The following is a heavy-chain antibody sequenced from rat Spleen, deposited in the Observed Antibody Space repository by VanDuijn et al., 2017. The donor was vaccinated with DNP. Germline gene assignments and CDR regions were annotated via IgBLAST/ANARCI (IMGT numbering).Heavy chain of an antibody. V-gene: IGHV5-27*01. CDR3: TTEGVYYGSFDY. D-gene: IGHD1-6*01. CDR2: ISTSGGST. CDR1: GFTFSNYG. J-gene: IGHJ2*01. Sequence: EVQLVESGGGLVQPGRSLKLSCAASGFTFSNYGMAWVRQAPKKGLEWVATISTSGGSTYYRDSVKGRFTISRDNAKSTLYLQMDSLRSEDTATYYCTTEGVYYGSFDYWGQGVMVTVSS.